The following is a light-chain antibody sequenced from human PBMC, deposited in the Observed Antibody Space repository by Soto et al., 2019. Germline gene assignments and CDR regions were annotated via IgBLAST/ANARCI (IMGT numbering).Light chain of an antibody. CDR2: DAS. V-gene: IGKV3-15*01. Sequence: EGVMTQSPATLSVSPGERATLSCRASESVSRNLAWYQQKPGQAPRLLIYDASTRATGIPDRFSGGGSGTEFTLTISSLQSEDFVVYYCQQYNSWPPITFGQGTRLEI. CDR3: QQYNSWPPIT. J-gene: IGKJ5*01. CDR1: ESVSRN.